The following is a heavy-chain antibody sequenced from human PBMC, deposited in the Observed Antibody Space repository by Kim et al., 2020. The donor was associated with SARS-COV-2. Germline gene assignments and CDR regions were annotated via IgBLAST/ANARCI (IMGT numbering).Heavy chain of an antibody. CDR3: ARGDLEQLEGAFDI. Sequence: SETLSLTCTVSGGSISSSSYYWGWIRQPPGKGLEWIGSIYYSGSTYYNPSLKSRVTISVDTSKNQFSLKLSSVTAADTAVYYCARGDLEQLEGAFDIWGQGTMVTVSS. J-gene: IGHJ3*02. CDR1: GGSISSSSYY. CDR2: IYYSGST. D-gene: IGHD6-6*01. V-gene: IGHV4-39*07.